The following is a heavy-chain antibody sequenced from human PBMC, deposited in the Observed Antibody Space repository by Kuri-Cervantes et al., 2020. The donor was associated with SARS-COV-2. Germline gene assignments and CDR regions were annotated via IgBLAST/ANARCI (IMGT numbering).Heavy chain of an antibody. D-gene: IGHD2-21*02. CDR3: ARVVVTATYYFDC. Sequence: SETLSLTCTVSGGSISSSSYYWGWIRQPPGKGLEWIGSIYYSGSTYYNPSLKSRVTISVDRSKNQFSLRLTSVTAADTAVYYCARVVVTATYYFDCWGQGTLVTVSS. CDR1: GGSISSSSYY. J-gene: IGHJ4*02. CDR2: IYYSGST. V-gene: IGHV4-39*07.